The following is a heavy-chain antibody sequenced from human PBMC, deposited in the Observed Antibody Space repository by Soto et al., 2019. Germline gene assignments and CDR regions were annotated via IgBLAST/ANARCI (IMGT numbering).Heavy chain of an antibody. V-gene: IGHV1-2*04. J-gene: IGHJ6*02. CDR2: INPNSGGT. CDR1: GYTFTGYY. D-gene: IGHD3-22*01. Sequence: ASVKVSCKASGYTFTGYYMHWVRQAPGQGLEWMGWINPNSGGTNYAQKFQGWVTMTKDTSISTAYMELSRLRSDDTAVYYCGRDVMGIHSSYYYYYGMDVWGQGTTVTVSS. CDR3: GRDVMGIHSSYYYYYGMDV.